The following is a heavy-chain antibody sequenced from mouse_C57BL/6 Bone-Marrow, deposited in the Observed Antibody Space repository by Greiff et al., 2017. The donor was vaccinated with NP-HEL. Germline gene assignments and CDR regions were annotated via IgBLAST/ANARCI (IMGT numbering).Heavy chain of an antibody. D-gene: IGHD1-1*01. CDR2: ISDGGSYT. CDR1: GFTFSSYA. CDR3: ARDYYGSSLRYFDV. J-gene: IGHJ1*03. V-gene: IGHV5-4*01. Sequence: EVKLMESGGGLVKPGGSLQLSCAASGFTFSSYAMSWVRQTPEKRLEWVATISDGGSYTYYPDNVKGRFTISRDNAKNNLYLQMSHLKSEDTAMYYCARDYYGSSLRYFDVWGTGTTVTVSS.